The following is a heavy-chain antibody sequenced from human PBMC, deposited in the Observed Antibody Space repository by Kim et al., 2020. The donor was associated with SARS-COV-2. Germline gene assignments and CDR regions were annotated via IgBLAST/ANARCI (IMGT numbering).Heavy chain of an antibody. CDR3: ARADVYDFWSGYPAKGFDY. V-gene: IGHV3-11*01. CDR1: GFTFSDYY. J-gene: IGHJ4*02. CDR2: ISSSGSTI. D-gene: IGHD3-3*01. Sequence: GGSLRLSCAASGFTFSDYYMSWIRQAPGKGLEWVSYISSSGSTIYYADSVKGRFTISSDNAKNSLYLQMNSLRAEDTAVYYCARADVYDFWSGYPAKGFDYWGQGTLVTVSS.